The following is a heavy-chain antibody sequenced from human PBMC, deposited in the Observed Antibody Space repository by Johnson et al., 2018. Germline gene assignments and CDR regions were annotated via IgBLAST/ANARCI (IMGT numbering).Heavy chain of an antibody. D-gene: IGHD3-22*01. Sequence: QVQLVESGGGVVQPGRSXRLSCAASGFTFSTYGMHWVRQAPGKGLEWVAVMSYDGRNKYDADIVTGRFTISRDNSKHTLYLQMNRRRAEETAVYYCGKECDSSGYCTFVIWGQGTMVTVSS. J-gene: IGHJ3*02. V-gene: IGHV3-30*18. CDR2: MSYDGRNK. CDR1: GFTFSTYG. CDR3: GKECDSSGYCTFVI.